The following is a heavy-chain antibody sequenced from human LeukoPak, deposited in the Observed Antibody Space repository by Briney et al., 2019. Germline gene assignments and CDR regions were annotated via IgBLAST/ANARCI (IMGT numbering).Heavy chain of an antibody. V-gene: IGHV4-34*01. Sequence: SETLSLTCAVYGGSFSGYYWSWIRQPPGKELEWIGEINHSGSTNYNPSLKSRVTISVDTSKNQFSLKLSSVTAADTAVYYCARESGYSYGPDYYYYYGMDVWGQGTTVTVSS. D-gene: IGHD5-18*01. CDR1: GGSFSGYY. J-gene: IGHJ6*02. CDR2: INHSGST. CDR3: ARESGYSYGPDYYYYYGMDV.